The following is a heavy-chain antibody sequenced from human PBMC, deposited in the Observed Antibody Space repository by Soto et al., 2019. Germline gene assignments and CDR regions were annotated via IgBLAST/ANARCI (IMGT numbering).Heavy chain of an antibody. CDR3: ARDKAPRRGNYYYYGMDV. CDR1: GFTFISNL. J-gene: IGHJ6*02. V-gene: IGHV3-74*01. CDR2: INSDGSST. D-gene: IGHD4-17*01. Sequence: PGGSMRLSCAASGFTFISNLMHWVGPPPGKGLVWVSRINSDGSSTSYANPVKGRFTISRDNAKNTLYLQMNSLRAEDTAVYYCARDKAPRRGNYYYYGMDVWGQGTTVTVSS.